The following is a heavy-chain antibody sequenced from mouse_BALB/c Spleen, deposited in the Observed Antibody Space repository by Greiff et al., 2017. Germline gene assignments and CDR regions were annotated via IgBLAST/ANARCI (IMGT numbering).Heavy chain of an antibody. CDR3: AKHPDGSSYDWYFDV. V-gene: IGHV2-6-5*01. Sequence: VQLQQSGPGLVAPSQSLSITRTVSGFSLTDYGVSWIRQPPGKGLEWLGVIWGGGSTYYNSALKSRLSISKDNSKSQVFLKMNSLQTDDTAMYYCAKHPDGSSYDWYFDVWGAGTTVTVSS. CDR1: GFSLTDYG. CDR2: IWGGGST. J-gene: IGHJ1*01. D-gene: IGHD1-1*01.